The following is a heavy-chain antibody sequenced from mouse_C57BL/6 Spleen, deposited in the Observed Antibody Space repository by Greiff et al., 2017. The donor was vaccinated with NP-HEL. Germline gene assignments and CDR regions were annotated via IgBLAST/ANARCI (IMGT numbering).Heavy chain of an antibody. CDR3: ARSGVYYYGSSLAWFAY. V-gene: IGHV1-7*01. J-gene: IGHJ3*01. CDR2: INPSSGYT. Sequence: QVQLKQSGAELAKPEASVKLSCKASGYTFTSYWMHWVKQSPGQGLEWIGYINPSSGYTKYNQKFKDKATLTADKSSSTAYMQLSSLTYEDSAVYYCARSGVYYYGSSLAWFAYWGQGTLVTVSA. CDR1: GYTFTSYW. D-gene: IGHD1-1*01.